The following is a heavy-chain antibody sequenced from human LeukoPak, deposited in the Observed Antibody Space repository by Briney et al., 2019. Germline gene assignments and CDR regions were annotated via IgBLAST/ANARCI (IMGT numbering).Heavy chain of an antibody. V-gene: IGHV3-11*04. Sequence: PGGSLRLSCVASGFTFSDYYMSWLRQAPGKGLEWVSYIRSSGTTIHYADCVKGRFTISRDNAKISLYLQMNSLRAEDTAVYYCARDRGAVADVFDYWGQGTLVTVSS. CDR2: IRSSGTTI. D-gene: IGHD6-19*01. CDR3: ARDRGAVADVFDY. J-gene: IGHJ4*02. CDR1: GFTFSDYY.